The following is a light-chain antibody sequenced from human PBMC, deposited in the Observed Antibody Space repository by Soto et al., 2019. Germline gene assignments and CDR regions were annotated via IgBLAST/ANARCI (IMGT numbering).Light chain of an antibody. J-gene: IGKJ2*01. V-gene: IGKV1-39*01. Sequence: DIQMTQSPSSLSAGVGDRVTITCRTSDTISDNYFSWYYQKPGNAPKLLVYAASILRSGVPSRFTGGGSGTDLTLTITSVQPEDFGIYFCQQTFQSPYAFCQGTKLEI. CDR2: AAS. CDR3: QQTFQSPYA. CDR1: DTISDNY.